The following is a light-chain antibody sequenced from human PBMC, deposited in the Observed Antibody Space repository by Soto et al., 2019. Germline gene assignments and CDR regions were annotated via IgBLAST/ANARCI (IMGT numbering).Light chain of an antibody. CDR1: QSISRY. J-gene: IGKJ1*01. Sequence: DIQMTQSPSSLSASVGDRITITCRASQSISRYLNWYQHKPGKAPKLLINAASSLERGVPSRFSGGGSGTDFTLNISSLQPDDFATYYCQQYNSYWTFGQGTKVDIK. V-gene: IGKV1-39*01. CDR3: QQYNSYWT. CDR2: AAS.